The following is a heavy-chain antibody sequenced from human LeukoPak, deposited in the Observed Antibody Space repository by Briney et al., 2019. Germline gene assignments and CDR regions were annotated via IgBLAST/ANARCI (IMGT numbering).Heavy chain of an antibody. Sequence: PSETLSLTCTVSGGSISSSHWSWIRQPPGKGLEWIGYISYSGSTNYNPSLRSGVTISKETFKKQFSLKLSSVTAADTAVYYCARLCSSTSCYVSFDIWGQGTMVTVSS. D-gene: IGHD2-2*01. CDR1: GGSISSSH. J-gene: IGHJ3*02. V-gene: IGHV4-59*08. CDR3: ARLCSSTSCYVSFDI. CDR2: ISYSGST.